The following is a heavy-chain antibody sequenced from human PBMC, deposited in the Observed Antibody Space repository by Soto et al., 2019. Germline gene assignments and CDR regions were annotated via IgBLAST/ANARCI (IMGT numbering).Heavy chain of an antibody. V-gene: IGHV3-30*04. D-gene: IGHD2-2*01. CDR2: ISFDGRIK. J-gene: IGHJ6*02. CDR3: LLGEYAYYYACRDV. CDR1: GFTFSDYA. Sequence: PGGSLSLSFAASGFTFSDYAMHWVRQAPGKGLEWVAVISFDGRIKYYADSVKGRFTISRDNSKNTLHLQLNSLRVEDTAVYFCLLGEYAYYYACRDVCHPMTTVTVSS.